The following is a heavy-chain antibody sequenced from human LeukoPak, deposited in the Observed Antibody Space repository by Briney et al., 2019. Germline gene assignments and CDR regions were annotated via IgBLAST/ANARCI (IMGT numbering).Heavy chain of an antibody. CDR1: GFTFSSYA. CDR3: AKDFLDNRERPYYMDV. D-gene: IGHD1-1*01. Sequence: GGSLRLSCAASGFTFSSYAMTWVRQAPGKGLEWVSAISGSAYSTYYADSVKGRFTISRDNSKNTLFLQMNSLRAEDTAVYYCAKDFLDNRERPYYMDVWGKGTTVTVSS. J-gene: IGHJ6*03. CDR2: ISGSAYST. V-gene: IGHV3-23*01.